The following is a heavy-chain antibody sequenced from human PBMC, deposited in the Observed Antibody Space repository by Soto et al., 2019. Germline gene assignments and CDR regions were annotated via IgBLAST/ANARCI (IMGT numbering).Heavy chain of an antibody. J-gene: IGHJ6*02. D-gene: IGHD2-15*01. CDR2: IWYDGSNK. V-gene: IGHV3-33*01. CDR1: GFTFSSYG. CDR3: ARDRRAAGYGMDV. Sequence: GGSLRLSCAASGFTFSSYGMHWVRQAPGKGLEWVAVIWYDGSNKYYADSVKGRFTISRDNSKNTLYLQMNSLRAEDTAVYYCARDRRAAGYGMDVWGQGTTVTVSS.